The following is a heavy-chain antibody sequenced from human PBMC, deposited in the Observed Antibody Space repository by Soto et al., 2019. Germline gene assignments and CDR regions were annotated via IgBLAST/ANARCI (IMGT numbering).Heavy chain of an antibody. V-gene: IGHV3-23*01. D-gene: IGHD3-10*01. Sequence: EVQLLESGGGLVQPGGSLRLSCAASGFTFNNYAMTWVRQAPGKGLEWVSAISGGGDTTSYADSVKGRFTVSRDGSKNVLYLQMSSLRAEDTALYYCANGRGGSGSLTPRVDFWGQGTLVTVSS. CDR3: ANGRGGSGSLTPRVDF. J-gene: IGHJ4*02. CDR1: GFTFNNYA. CDR2: ISGGGDTT.